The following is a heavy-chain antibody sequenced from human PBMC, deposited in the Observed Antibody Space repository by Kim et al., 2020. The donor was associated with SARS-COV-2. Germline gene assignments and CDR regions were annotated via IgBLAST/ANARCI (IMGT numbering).Heavy chain of an antibody. Sequence: SQTLSLTCAISGDSVSSNSAAWNWIRQSPSRGLEWLGRTYYRSKWYNDYAVSVKSRITINPDTSKNQFSLQLNSVTPEDTAVYYCARDPTEDYYGSGSYYINITGMDVWGQVTTVTVSS. V-gene: IGHV6-1*01. CDR3: ARDPTEDYYGSGSYYINITGMDV. CDR2: TYYRSKWYN. J-gene: IGHJ6*02. D-gene: IGHD3-10*01. CDR1: GDSVSSNSAA.